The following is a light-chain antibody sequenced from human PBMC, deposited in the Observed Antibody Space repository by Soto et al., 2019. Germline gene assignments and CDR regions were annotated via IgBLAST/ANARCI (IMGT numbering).Light chain of an antibody. CDR1: QSVSSSNY. Sequence: EIVMTQSPATLSVSPGERATLSCRASQSVSSSNYLAWYQQKPGQAPRLLIYGASSRATGIPDRFSGSGSGTDFTLTISRLEPEDFAMYYCQQYGSSHRTFGQGTKVDSK. V-gene: IGKV3-20*01. CDR3: QQYGSSHRT. J-gene: IGKJ1*01. CDR2: GAS.